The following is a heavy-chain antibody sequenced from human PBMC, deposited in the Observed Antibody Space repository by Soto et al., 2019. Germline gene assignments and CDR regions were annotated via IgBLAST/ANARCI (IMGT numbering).Heavy chain of an antibody. D-gene: IGHD1-20*01. J-gene: IGHJ4*02. CDR1: GFNFNIYA. V-gene: IGHV3-23*01. CDR2: TGATGRTT. CDR3: ATVHNTSRSFDY. Sequence: VGSVRLSCAASGFNFNIYAMTWVRQAPGKGLEWVSTTGATGRTTYYADSVKGRFTVSRDNSKNTLDLQMSNLRAEDTAVYYCATVHNTSRSFDYWGQGTLVTVSS.